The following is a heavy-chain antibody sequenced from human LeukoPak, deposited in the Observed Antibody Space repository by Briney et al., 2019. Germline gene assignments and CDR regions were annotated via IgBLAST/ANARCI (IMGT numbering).Heavy chain of an antibody. Sequence: ASVKVSCKASGYTFTSYDINWVRQAPGQGVEGMGWMNTKSGNTGYAQKFQGRVTMTRNTSISTAYMELSSLRSEDTAVYYCARSRILSSIAVAGASWFDPWGQGTLVTVSS. J-gene: IGHJ5*02. D-gene: IGHD6-19*01. CDR3: ARSRILSSIAVAGASWFDP. V-gene: IGHV1-8*01. CDR2: MNTKSGNT. CDR1: GYTFTSYD.